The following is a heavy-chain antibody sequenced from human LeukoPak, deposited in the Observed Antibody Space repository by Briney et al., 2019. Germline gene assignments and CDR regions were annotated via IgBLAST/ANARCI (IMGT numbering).Heavy chain of an antibody. CDR2: STGSGRTT. Sequence: GRSLRLSCAASGFTFSSYAMTWVRQAPGRGLEWVSASTGSGRTTYYADSVKGRFTISRDNSKNTLYLQMNSLRAEDTAVYYCANGPYSSSIWGQGTLVTVSS. CDR3: ANGPYSSSI. CDR1: GFTFSSYA. D-gene: IGHD6-6*01. V-gene: IGHV3-23*01. J-gene: IGHJ3*02.